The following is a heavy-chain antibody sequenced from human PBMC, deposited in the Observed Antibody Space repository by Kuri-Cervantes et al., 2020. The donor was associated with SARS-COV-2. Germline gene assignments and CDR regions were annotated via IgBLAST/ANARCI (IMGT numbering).Heavy chain of an antibody. Sequence: LSLTCAASGFTFSSYAMSWVRQAPGKGLEWVAVISYDGSNKYYADSVKSRFTISRDNSKNTLYLQMNSLRAEDTAVYYCARDNVGASDVWGQGTLVTVSS. J-gene: IGHJ4*02. CDR2: ISYDGSNK. CDR3: ARDNVGASDV. CDR1: GFTFSSYA. D-gene: IGHD3-3*01. V-gene: IGHV3-30*03.